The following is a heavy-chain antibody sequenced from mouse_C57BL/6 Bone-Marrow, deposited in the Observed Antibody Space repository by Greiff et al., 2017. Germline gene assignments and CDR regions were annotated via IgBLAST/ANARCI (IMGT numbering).Heavy chain of an antibody. CDR3: ARGGGYYPPWFAY. D-gene: IGHD2-3*01. Sequence: VKLQESGAELVRPGTSVKMSCKASGYTFTNYWIGWAKQRPGHGLEWIGDIYPGGGYTNYNEKFKGKATLTADKSSSTAYMQFSSLTSEDSAIYYCARGGGYYPPWFAYWGQGTLVTVSA. CDR1: GYTFTNYW. CDR2: IYPGGGYT. V-gene: IGHV1-63*01. J-gene: IGHJ3*01.